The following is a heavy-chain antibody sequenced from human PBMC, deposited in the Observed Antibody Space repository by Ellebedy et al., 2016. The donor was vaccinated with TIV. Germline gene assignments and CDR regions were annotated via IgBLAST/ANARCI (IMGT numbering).Heavy chain of an antibody. Sequence: SGPTLVKPTQTLTLTCTFSGFSLSTSGVGVGWIRQPPGKALEWLALFYWDDDKRYSPSLKSRLTITKDTSKNQVVLTITNMDPVDTATYYCAHSFRSSDWRYYFDYWGQGTLVTVSS. V-gene: IGHV2-5*02. D-gene: IGHD6-19*01. CDR2: FYWDDDK. CDR3: AHSFRSSDWRYYFDY. CDR1: GFSLSTSGVG. J-gene: IGHJ4*02.